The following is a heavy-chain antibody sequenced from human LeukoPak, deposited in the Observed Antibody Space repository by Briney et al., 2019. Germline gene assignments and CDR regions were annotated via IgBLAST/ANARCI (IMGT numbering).Heavy chain of an antibody. J-gene: IGHJ4*02. D-gene: IGHD3-10*01. CDR2: INPNSGGT. CDR1: GYTFTGYY. Sequence: ASVEVSCKASGYTFTGYYMHWVRQAPGQGLEWMGWINPNSGGTNYAQKFQGRVTMTRDTSISTAYMELSRLRSDDTAVYYCAREDYGSGSYQSWGQGTLVTVSS. CDR3: AREDYGSGSYQS. V-gene: IGHV1-2*02.